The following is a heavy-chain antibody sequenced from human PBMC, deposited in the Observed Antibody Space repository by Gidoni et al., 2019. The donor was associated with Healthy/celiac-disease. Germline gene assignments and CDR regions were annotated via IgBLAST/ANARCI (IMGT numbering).Heavy chain of an antibody. Sequence: VVQPGRSLRLSCAASGFTFSSYGMHWVRQAPGKGLEWVAVIWYDGSNKYYADSVKGRFTISRDNSKNTLYLQMNSLRAEDTAVYYCARDLGEQWLVQVNAFDIWGQGTMVTVSS. CDR1: GFTFSSYG. CDR2: IWYDGSNK. D-gene: IGHD6-19*01. J-gene: IGHJ3*02. V-gene: IGHV3-33*01. CDR3: ARDLGEQWLVQVNAFDI.